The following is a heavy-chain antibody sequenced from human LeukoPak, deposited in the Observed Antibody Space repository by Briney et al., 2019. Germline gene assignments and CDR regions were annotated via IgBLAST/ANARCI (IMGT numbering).Heavy chain of an antibody. Sequence: GASVKVSCKASGYTFTSYAMHWVRQAPGQRLEWMGWINAGNGNTKYSQKFQGRVTITRDTSASTAYMELSSLRSEDTAVYYCARDLDSSSWYGEFSFDYWGQGTLVTVSS. CDR3: ARDLDSSSWYGEFSFDY. D-gene: IGHD6-13*01. J-gene: IGHJ4*02. CDR2: INAGNGNT. CDR1: GYTFTSYA. V-gene: IGHV1-3*01.